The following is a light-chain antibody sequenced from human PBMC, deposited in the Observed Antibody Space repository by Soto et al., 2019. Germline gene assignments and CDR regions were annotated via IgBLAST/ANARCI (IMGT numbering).Light chain of an antibody. J-gene: IGKJ1*01. CDR2: GAS. V-gene: IGKV3-15*01. Sequence: MARQSVSSDLAWYQQKPGQAPRLLIYGASTRATGIPARFSGSGSGTDFTFACGIRQPADFAFHYMQVSDKLPRAFAQGTKVDIK. CDR3: QVSDKLPRA. CDR1: QSVSSD.